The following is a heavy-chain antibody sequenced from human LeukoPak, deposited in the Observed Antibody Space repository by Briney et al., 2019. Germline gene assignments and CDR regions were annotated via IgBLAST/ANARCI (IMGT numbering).Heavy chain of an antibody. V-gene: IGHV3-48*04. J-gene: IGHJ4*02. CDR1: GFTFRSYW. Sequence: PGGSLRLSCAASGFTFRSYWMSWVRQAPGKGLEWVSYISSSGSTIYYADLVKGRFTISRDNAKNSLYLQMNSLRAEDTAVYYCASGLTYGSGSYWGQGTLVTVSS. CDR2: ISSSGSTI. D-gene: IGHD3-10*01. CDR3: ASGLTYGSGSY.